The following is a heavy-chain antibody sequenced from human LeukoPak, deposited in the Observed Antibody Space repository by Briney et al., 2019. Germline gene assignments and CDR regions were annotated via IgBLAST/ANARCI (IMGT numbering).Heavy chain of an antibody. CDR1: GVTFSSYA. J-gene: IGHJ3*02. CDR2: ISGSGGST. Sequence: GGSLRLSCAASGVTFSSYAMSWVRQAPGKGLEWVSAISGSGGSTYYADSVKGRFTISRDNSKNTLYLQMNSLRAEGTAVYYCARSGRVDAFDIWGQGTMVTVSS. CDR3: ARSGRVDAFDI. V-gene: IGHV3-23*01.